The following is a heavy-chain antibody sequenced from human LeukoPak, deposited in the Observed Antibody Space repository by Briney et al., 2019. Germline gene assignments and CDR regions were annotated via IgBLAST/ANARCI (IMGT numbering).Heavy chain of an antibody. CDR3: AELGITMIGGV. D-gene: IGHD3-10*02. CDR2: ITWNGGST. J-gene: IGHJ6*04. CDR1: GFTFNDYG. Sequence: GGSLRLSCAASGFTFNDYGMSWVRQAPGQGPEWVSGITWNGGSTDYAASMKGRFTISRDNAKNSLYLQMNSLRAEDTAVYYCAELGITMIGGVWGKGTTVTISS. V-gene: IGHV3-20*04.